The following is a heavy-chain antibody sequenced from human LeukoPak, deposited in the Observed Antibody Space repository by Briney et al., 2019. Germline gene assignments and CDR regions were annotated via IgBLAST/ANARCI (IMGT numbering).Heavy chain of an antibody. V-gene: IGHV3-53*01. D-gene: IGHD5-18*01. Sequence: GGSLRLSCAASGFTVSSNYMSWIRQAPGKGLEWVSVIYSGGSTYYADSVKGRFTISRDNSKNTLYLQMNSLRAEDTAVYYCARARRGYSYGYDAFDIWGQGTMVTVSS. CDR3: ARARRGYSYGYDAFDI. CDR1: GFTVSSNY. J-gene: IGHJ3*02. CDR2: IYSGGST.